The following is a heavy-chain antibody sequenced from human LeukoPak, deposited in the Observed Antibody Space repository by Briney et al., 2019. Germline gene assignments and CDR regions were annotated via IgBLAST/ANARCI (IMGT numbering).Heavy chain of an antibody. CDR1: GFTFSGST. V-gene: IGHV3-73*01. D-gene: IGHD4-17*01. J-gene: IGHJ6*03. CDR2: IRSKANNYAT. Sequence: GGSLRLSCAASGFTFSGSTMHWVRQSSGKGLEWVGHIRSKANNYATAYVALVKGRFAISRDDSKSTTYLQMNSLKTEDTAVYFCTRDPTDFYYFYMDVWGKGTTVTVSS. CDR3: TRDPTDFYYFYMDV.